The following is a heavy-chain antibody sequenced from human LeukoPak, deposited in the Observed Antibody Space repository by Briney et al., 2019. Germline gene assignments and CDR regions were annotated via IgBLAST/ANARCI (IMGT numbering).Heavy chain of an antibody. V-gene: IGHV3-21*01. Sequence: PGGSLRLSCAASGFTFSSYSMNWVRQAPGKGLEWVSSISSSSSYIYYADSVKGRFTISRDDAKNSLYPQMNSLRAEDTAVYYCASTEDQENYALFDYWGQGTLVTVSS. D-gene: IGHD3-16*01. J-gene: IGHJ4*02. CDR2: ISSSSSYI. CDR1: GFTFSSYS. CDR3: ASTEDQENYALFDY.